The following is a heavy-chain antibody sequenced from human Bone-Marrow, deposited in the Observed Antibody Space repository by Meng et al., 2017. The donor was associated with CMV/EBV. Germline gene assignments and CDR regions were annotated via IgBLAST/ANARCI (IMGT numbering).Heavy chain of an antibody. Sequence: GVRVDDNGMRWERQDKGKGGEWENGKSRKGGRKRNEEDEKGRFKISRDNAKNSLYLQMNSLRAEDTALYHCAKNYYNSGSSLSDYWGQGTLVTVSS. CDR1: GVRVDDNG. J-gene: IGHJ4*02. CDR2: KSRKGGRK. V-gene: IGHV3-20*01. CDR3: AKNYYNSGSSLSDY. D-gene: IGHD3-10*01.